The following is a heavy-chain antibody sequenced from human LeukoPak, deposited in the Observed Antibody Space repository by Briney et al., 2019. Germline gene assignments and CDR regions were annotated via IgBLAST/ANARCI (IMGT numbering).Heavy chain of an antibody. CDR3: AKSGEGVGLLWFGEFLDV. Sequence: PGGSLRLSCTASGFTFGDYAMSWFRQAPGKGLEWVSAISGSGGSTYYADSVKGRFTISRDNSKNTLYLQMNSLRAEDTAVYYCAKSGEGVGLLWFGEFLDVWGQGTTVTVSS. CDR1: GFTFGDYA. D-gene: IGHD3-10*01. J-gene: IGHJ6*02. V-gene: IGHV3-23*01. CDR2: ISGSGGST.